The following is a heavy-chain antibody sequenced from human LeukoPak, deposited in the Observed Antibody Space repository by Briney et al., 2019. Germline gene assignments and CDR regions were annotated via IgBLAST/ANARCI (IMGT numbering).Heavy chain of an antibody. CDR1: GFTVSSNY. Sequence: GSLRLSCAGSGFTVSSNYMNWVRQAPGKGLEWVSVIYSGGNTYYADSVKGRFTISRDNSKNTLYLQMTSLRAEDTAVYYCAKVGDNWDFDYWGQGTLVTVSS. CDR3: AKVGDNWDFDY. CDR2: IYSGGNT. J-gene: IGHJ4*02. V-gene: IGHV3-53*01. D-gene: IGHD1-1*01.